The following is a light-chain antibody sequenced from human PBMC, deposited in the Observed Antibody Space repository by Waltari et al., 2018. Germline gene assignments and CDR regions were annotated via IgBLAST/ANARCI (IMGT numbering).Light chain of an antibody. Sequence: QSALTQPASVSGSPGQSITISCTGTSSDVGGYNYVSWYQQHPGKAPKLMIYDVSNRPSGVSNRFSCSKSGNTASLTISGLQAEDEADYHCSSYSSSSTLVVFGGGTKLTVL. CDR3: SSYSSSSTLVV. V-gene: IGLV2-14*03. CDR2: DVS. J-gene: IGLJ2*01. CDR1: SSDVGGYNY.